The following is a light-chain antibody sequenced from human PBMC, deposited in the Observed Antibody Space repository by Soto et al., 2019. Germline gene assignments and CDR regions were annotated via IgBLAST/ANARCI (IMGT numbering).Light chain of an antibody. J-gene: IGLJ2*01. V-gene: IGLV2-14*01. Sequence: QSALTQPASVSGSPGQSITISCTGTSSDVGGYNYVSWYQQQPGKATKLMIYEVSNRPSGVSNRFSGSKSGNKASLTISGLQAEDEGAYYCSSYTSSSTVVFGGGTKLTVL. CDR1: SSDVGGYNY. CDR3: SSYTSSSTVV. CDR2: EVS.